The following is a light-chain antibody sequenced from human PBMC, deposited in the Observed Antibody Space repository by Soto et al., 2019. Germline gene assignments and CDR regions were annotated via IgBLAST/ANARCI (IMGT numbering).Light chain of an antibody. V-gene: IGKV1-39*01. J-gene: IGKJ2*01. CDR3: QQSYTIPFT. CDR1: QSISSY. Sequence: DIQMTQSPSSLSASVGDRVTITCRASQSISSYLNWYQQRPGKAPKLLIYAASSLQSGVPSRFSGSGSGADFTLTISSLPPEDFATYYCQQSYTIPFTFGQGTKLEI. CDR2: AAS.